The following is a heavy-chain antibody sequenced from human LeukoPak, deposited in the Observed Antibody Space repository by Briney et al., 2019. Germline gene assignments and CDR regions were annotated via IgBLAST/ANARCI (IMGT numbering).Heavy chain of an antibody. D-gene: IGHD6-6*01. CDR1: GGSISSSSYY. V-gene: IGHV4-39*07. Sequence: SETLSLTCTVSGGSISSSSYYWGWIRQPPGTGLEWIGSIYYSGSTYYNPSLKSRVTISVDTSKNQFSLKLSSVTAADTAVYYCAREDSSSSGGNYFDYWGQGTLVTVSS. CDR3: AREDSSSSGGNYFDY. J-gene: IGHJ4*02. CDR2: IYYSGST.